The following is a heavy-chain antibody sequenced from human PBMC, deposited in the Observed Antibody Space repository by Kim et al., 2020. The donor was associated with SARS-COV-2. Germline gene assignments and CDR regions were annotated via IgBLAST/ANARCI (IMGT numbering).Heavy chain of an antibody. CDR2: INPSGGST. CDR1: GYTFTSYY. D-gene: IGHD2-2*01. CDR3: AREYCSSTSCHGDYYGMDV. V-gene: IGHV1-46*01. Sequence: ASVKVSCKASGYTFTSYYMHWVRQAPGQGLEWMGIINPSGGSTSYAQKFQGRVTMTRDTSTSTVYMELSSLGSEDTAVYYCAREYCSSTSCHGDYYGMDVWGQGTTVTFSS. J-gene: IGHJ6*02.